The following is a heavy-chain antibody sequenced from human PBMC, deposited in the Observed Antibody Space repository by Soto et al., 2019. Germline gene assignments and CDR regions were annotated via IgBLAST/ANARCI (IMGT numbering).Heavy chain of an antibody. CDR1: GDSVSSNSAA. Sequence: KQSQTLSLTCAISGDSVSSNSAAWNWIRQSPSRGLEWLGRTYYRSKWYNDYAVSVKSRITINPDTSKNQFSLQLNSVTPEDTAVYYCARGGLFSGSYLDAFDIWGQGTMVTVSS. V-gene: IGHV6-1*01. CDR3: ARGGLFSGSYLDAFDI. J-gene: IGHJ3*02. CDR2: TYYRSKWYN. D-gene: IGHD1-26*01.